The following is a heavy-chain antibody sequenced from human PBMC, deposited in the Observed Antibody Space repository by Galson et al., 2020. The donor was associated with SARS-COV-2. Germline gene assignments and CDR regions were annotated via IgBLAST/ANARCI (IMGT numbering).Heavy chain of an antibody. CDR2: IYYSGST. CDR3: ARHGKKIVVVIHDAFDI. V-gene: IGHV4-39*01. CDR1: GGSISSSSYY. J-gene: IGHJ3*02. D-gene: IGHD3-22*01. Sequence: SETLSLTCTVSGGSISSSSYYWGWIRQPPGKGLEWIGSIYYSGSTYYNPSLKSRVTISVDTSKNQFSLKLSSVTAADTAVYYCARHGKKIVVVIHDAFDIWGQGTMVTVSS.